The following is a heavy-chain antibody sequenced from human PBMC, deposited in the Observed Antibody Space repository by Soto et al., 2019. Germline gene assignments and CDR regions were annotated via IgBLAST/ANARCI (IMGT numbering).Heavy chain of an antibody. CDR1: GGSISSYC. D-gene: IGHD6-19*01. V-gene: IGHV4-59*01. J-gene: IGHJ4*02. Sequence: SETLSLTCTVSGGSISSYCWSWIRQPPGKGLEWIGYIYYSGSTNYNPSLKSRVTISVDTSKNQFSLKLSSVTAADTAVYYCARVSGWLVNYWGQGTLVTVSS. CDR3: ARVSGWLVNY. CDR2: IYYSGST.